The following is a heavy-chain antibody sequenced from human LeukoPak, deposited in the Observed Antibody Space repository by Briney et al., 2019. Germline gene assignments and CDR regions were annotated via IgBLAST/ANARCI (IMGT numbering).Heavy chain of an antibody. CDR1: GYTFTGYY. CDR2: ISAYNGNT. CDR3: ARDLSSGWEFDY. J-gene: IGHJ4*02. V-gene: IGHV1-18*04. D-gene: IGHD6-19*01. Sequence: ASVKVSCKASGYTFTGYYMHWVRQAPGQGLEWMGWISAYNGNTNYAQKLQGRVTMTTDTSTSTAYMELRSLRSDDTAVYYCARDLSSGWEFDYWGQGTLVTVSS.